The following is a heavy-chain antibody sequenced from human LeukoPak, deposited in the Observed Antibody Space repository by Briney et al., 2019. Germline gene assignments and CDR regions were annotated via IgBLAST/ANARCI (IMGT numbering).Heavy chain of an antibody. CDR3: ARDPKVTCSGGSCYSDLGFDY. CDR1: GYTFTSYG. Sequence: GASVKVSCKASGYTFTSYGISWVRQAPGQGLEWMGWINPNSGGTNYAQKFQGRVTMTRDTSISTAYMELSRLRSDDTAVYYCARDPKVTCSGGSCYSDLGFDYWGQGTLVTVSS. CDR2: INPNSGGT. J-gene: IGHJ4*02. V-gene: IGHV1-2*02. D-gene: IGHD2-15*01.